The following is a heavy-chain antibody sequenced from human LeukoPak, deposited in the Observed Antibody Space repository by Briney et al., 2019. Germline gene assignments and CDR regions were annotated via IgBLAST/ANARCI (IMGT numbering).Heavy chain of an antibody. V-gene: IGHV3-30*18. CDR2: ISYDGSNK. CDR1: GFTFSSYG. CDR3: AEGLVL. Sequence: PGGSLRLSCAAPGFTFSSYGMHWVRQAPGKGLEWVAVISYDGSNKYYADSVKGRFTISRDNSKNTLYLQMNSLRAEDTAVYYCAEGLVLWGQGTLVTVSS. J-gene: IGHJ5*02.